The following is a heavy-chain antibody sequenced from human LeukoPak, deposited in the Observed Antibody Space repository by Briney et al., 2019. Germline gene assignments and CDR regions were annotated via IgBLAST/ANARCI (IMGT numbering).Heavy chain of an antibody. CDR2: IKQDGSEL. CDR3: ARLDWNYDFDY. Sequence: GGSLRLSCAASGFTLSTYWMSWVRQAPGKGLEWVANIKQDGSELYYVDSVKGRFTISRDNAKNSLYLQMNSLRAEDTAVYYCARLDWNYDFDYWGQGTLVTVSS. D-gene: IGHD1-7*01. J-gene: IGHJ4*02. CDR1: GFTLSTYW. V-gene: IGHV3-7*03.